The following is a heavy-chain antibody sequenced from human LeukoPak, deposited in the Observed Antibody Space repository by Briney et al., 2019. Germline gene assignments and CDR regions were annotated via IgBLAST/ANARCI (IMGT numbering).Heavy chain of an antibody. D-gene: IGHD3-10*01. CDR2: IRAGGGST. CDR3: AKVAGSGGYFPEY. Sequence: GGTLRLSRAASVFTFTSDAMSSVPQAPGPRLECSSAIRAGGGSTYHADSVKGRCTISRDNSKSTVSLQMSALRAEDTAIYYCAKVAGSGGYFPEYWGQGTLVTVSS. J-gene: IGHJ4*02. CDR1: VFTFTSDA. V-gene: IGHV3-23*01.